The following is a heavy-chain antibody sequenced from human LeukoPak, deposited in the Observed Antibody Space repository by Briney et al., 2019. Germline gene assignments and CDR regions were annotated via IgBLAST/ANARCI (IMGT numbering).Heavy chain of an antibody. Sequence: GGSLRLSCAASGFTFSSHWMTWVRQAPGKGLEWVANINQDGSERYYVDSVKGRFTISRDNAKNSLYLQMNSLRAEDTAVYYCARDKGYYDSSGQYLGFGFDYWGQGTLVTVSS. V-gene: IGHV3-7*01. CDR1: GFTFSSHW. CDR2: INQDGSER. CDR3: ARDKGYYDSSGQYLGFGFDY. D-gene: IGHD3-22*01. J-gene: IGHJ4*02.